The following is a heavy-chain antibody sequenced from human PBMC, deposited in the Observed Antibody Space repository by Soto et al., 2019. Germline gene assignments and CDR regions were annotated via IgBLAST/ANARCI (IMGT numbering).Heavy chain of an antibody. V-gene: IGHV2-5*02. CDR1: GFSLSTSGVG. J-gene: IGHJ4*02. CDR3: AHHPYYGLGSCSFDY. D-gene: IGHD3-10*01. CDR2: IYWDDDK. Sequence: KESGPTLVKPTQTLTLTCTFSGFSLSTSGVGVGWIRQPPGKALEWLAVIYWDDDKRYSPSLKSRLTITKDTSKNQVVLTMTNMDPVDTATYYCAHHPYYGLGSCSFDYWGQGTLVTVFS.